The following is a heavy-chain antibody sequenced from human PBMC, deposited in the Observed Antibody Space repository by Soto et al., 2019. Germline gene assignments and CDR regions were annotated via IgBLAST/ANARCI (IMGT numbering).Heavy chain of an antibody. CDR1: GGSINHYY. D-gene: IGHD1-26*01. CDR2: IYYSGTTT. Sequence: QVQLQESGPGLVRPSETLSLTCTVSGGSINHYYWTWIRQPPGKGLEWMGYIYYSGTTTNCNPYLQRRVTFALHPAKIQYSLTLSPVPAAATPVYSSAMLGGSFAAPHLDYWAQGARGTVSS. CDR3: AMLGGSFAAPHLDY. J-gene: IGHJ4*02. V-gene: IGHV4-59*08.